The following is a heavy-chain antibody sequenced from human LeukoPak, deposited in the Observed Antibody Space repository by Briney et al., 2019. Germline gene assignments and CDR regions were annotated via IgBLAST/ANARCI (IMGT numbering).Heavy chain of an antibody. CDR2: MNPNRGNT. Sequence: ASVKVSCKASGYTFISYDINWVRQATGQGLEWMGWMNPNRGNTGYAQKFQGRVTITRNTSISTAYMELSSLRSEDTAVYYCARRAVASYNYYYMDVWGKGTTVTVSS. D-gene: IGHD6-19*01. CDR1: GYTFISYD. V-gene: IGHV1-8*03. CDR3: ARRAVASYNYYYMDV. J-gene: IGHJ6*03.